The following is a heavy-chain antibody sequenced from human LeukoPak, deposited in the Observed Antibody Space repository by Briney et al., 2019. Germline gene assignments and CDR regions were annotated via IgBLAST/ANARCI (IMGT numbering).Heavy chain of an antibody. CDR1: GFTFSSYE. Sequence: GGSLRLSCAASGFTFSSYEMNWVRQAPGKGLEWVSYISSNGSTIYYADSVKGRFTISRDNAKNSLYLQMNSLRAEDTAVYYCARDSSSPYYYGMDVWGQGTTVTVSS. J-gene: IGHJ6*02. D-gene: IGHD6-13*01. CDR2: ISSNGSTI. CDR3: ARDSSSPYYYGMDV. V-gene: IGHV3-48*03.